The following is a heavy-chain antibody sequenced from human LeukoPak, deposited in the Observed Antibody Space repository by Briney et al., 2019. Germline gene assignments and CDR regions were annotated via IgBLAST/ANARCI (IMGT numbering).Heavy chain of an antibody. V-gene: IGHV3-23*01. Sequence: GRSLRLSCAASGFTFSTSAMSWVRQTPGKGLEWLSAISDSGRTTFYADSVKGRFTISRDNSKNTLFLQMNSLRAEDTAVYYCAKDGLLYCGGDCPAAYFDYWGQGTLVTVSS. J-gene: IGHJ4*02. CDR2: ISDSGRTT. CDR3: AKDGLLYCGGDCPAAYFDY. D-gene: IGHD2-21*02. CDR1: GFTFSTSA.